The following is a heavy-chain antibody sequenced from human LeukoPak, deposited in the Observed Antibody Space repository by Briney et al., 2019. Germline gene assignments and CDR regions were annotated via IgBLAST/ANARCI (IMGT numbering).Heavy chain of an antibody. CDR1: GDSISSGAYS. CDR2: IFHTGST. CDR3: ARELWFANAPGSWLDP. V-gene: IGHV4-30-2*01. Sequence: PSQTLSLTCVVSGDSISSGAYSWSWIRQPPGKGPEWIGYIFHTGSTFYNPSLKSRVTISVDNSKNQFSLRLSSVTAADTAVYYCARELWFANAPGSWLDPWGQGTLVIVSS. D-gene: IGHD3-10*01. J-gene: IGHJ5*02.